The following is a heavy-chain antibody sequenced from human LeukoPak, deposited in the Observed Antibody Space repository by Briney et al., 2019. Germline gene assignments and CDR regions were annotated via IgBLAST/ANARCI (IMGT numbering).Heavy chain of an antibody. Sequence: GGSLRLSCAASGFTFSSYSMDWVRQAPGKGLEWVSSISSSSSYINYADSVKGRFTISRDNSKSTLYLQMNSLRAEDTAVYYCRRYYLMDVWGQGTSVTVSS. J-gene: IGHJ6*02. CDR1: GFTFSSYS. V-gene: IGHV3-21*04. CDR2: ISSSSSYI. CDR3: RRYYLMDV.